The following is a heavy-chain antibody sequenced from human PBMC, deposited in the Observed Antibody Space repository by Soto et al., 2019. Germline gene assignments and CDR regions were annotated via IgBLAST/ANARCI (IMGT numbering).Heavy chain of an antibody. V-gene: IGHV4-30-2*01. J-gene: IGHJ4*02. CDR1: GGSISSGGYS. Sequence: PSETLSLTCAASGGSISSGGYSWSWIRQPPGKGLEWIGYIYHSGSTYYNPSLKSRVTISVDRSKNQFSLKLSSVTAADTALYYCAKRPNSGGYSNWGQGTLVTVSS. CDR3: AKRPNSGGYSN. CDR2: IYHSGST. D-gene: IGHD1-26*01.